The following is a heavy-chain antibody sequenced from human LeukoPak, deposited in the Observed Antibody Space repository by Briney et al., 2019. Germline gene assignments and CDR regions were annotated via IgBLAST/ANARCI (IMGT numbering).Heavy chain of an antibody. CDR3: AKTAKSSYYYYGMDV. Sequence: NPSETLSLTCTVSGGSISSYYWSWIRQPPGKGLEWIGYIYYSGSTNYNPSLKSRVPISVDTSKNQFSLKLSSVTAADTAVYYCAKTAKSSYYYYGMDVWGQGTTVTVSS. CDR2: IYYSGST. J-gene: IGHJ6*02. V-gene: IGHV4-59*08. CDR1: GGSISSYY.